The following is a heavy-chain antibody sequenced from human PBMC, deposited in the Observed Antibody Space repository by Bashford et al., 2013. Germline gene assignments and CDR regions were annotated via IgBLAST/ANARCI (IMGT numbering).Heavy chain of an antibody. V-gene: IGHV1-46*03. Sequence: ASVKVSCKASGYTFTSYYMHWVRQAPGQGLEWMGIINPSGGSTSYAQKFQGRVTMTRDTSTSTVYMELSSLRSEDTAVYYCASTTIILELVYYNPXYYGMDVVGPRDHGHRL. D-gene: IGHD3-10*01. CDR3: ASTTIILELVYYNPXYYGMDV. CDR2: INPSGGST. J-gene: IGHJ6*02. CDR1: GYTFTSYY.